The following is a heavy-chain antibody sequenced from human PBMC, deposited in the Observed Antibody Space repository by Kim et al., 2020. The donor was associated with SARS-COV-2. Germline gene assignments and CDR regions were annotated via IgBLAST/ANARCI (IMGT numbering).Heavy chain of an antibody. CDR1: GGSFSGYY. CDR2: INHSGST. CDR3: ARGRRWFDP. Sequence: SETLSLTCAVYGGSFSGYYWSWIRQPQGKGLEWIGEINHSGSTNYNPSLKSRVTISVDTSKNQFSLKLSSVTAADTAVYYCARGRRWFDPWGQGTLVTVS. V-gene: IGHV4-34*01. J-gene: IGHJ5*02.